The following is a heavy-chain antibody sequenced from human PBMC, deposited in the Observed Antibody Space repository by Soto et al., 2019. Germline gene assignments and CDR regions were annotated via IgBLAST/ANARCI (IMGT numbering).Heavy chain of an antibody. CDR1: GFIFNNYG. J-gene: IGHJ6*02. CDR3: ARGGPSRNYDNYYFYGMDV. Sequence: GGSLRVSCAASGFIFNNYGMHWVGQSPGRGLEWVAVIWYDGTNKHCADSVKGRFSISRDNSNNTVYLHMNSLGAEDTAVYYCARGGPSRNYDNYYFYGMDVWGQGTTVTVSS. V-gene: IGHV3-33*01. CDR2: IWYDGTNK. D-gene: IGHD1-7*01.